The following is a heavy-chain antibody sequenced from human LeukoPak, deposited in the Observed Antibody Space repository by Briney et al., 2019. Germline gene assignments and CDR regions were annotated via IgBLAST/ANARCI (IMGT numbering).Heavy chain of an antibody. Sequence: SETLSLTCAVYGGSFSGYYWGWIRQPPGKGLEWIGSIYYSGSTYYNPSLKSRVTISVDTSKNQFSLKLSSVTAADTAVYYCARLASDILTGYYPGFDYWGQGTLVTVSS. CDR2: IYYSGST. D-gene: IGHD3-9*01. J-gene: IGHJ4*02. CDR3: ARLASDILTGYYPGFDY. CDR1: GGSFSGYY. V-gene: IGHV4-39*01.